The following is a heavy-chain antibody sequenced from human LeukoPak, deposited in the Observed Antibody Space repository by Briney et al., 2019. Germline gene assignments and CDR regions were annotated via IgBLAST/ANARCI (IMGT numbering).Heavy chain of an antibody. CDR1: GFTFSSYG. CDR2: ISGSGGST. Sequence: GGSLRLSCAASGFTFSSYGMSWVRQAPGKGLEWVSAISGSGGSTYYADSVKGRFTISRDNSKNTLYLQMNSLRAEDTAVYYCAKVRGSSSWQDYWGQGTLVTVSS. V-gene: IGHV3-23*01. CDR3: AKVRGSSSWQDY. D-gene: IGHD6-13*01. J-gene: IGHJ4*02.